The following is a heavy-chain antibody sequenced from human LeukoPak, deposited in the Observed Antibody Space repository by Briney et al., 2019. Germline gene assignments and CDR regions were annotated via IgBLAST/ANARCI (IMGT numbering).Heavy chain of an antibody. Sequence: SETLSLTCTVSGGSISSYYWSWIRQPPGKGLEWIGYIYYSGSTNYNPSLKSRVTISVDTSKNQFSLKLSSVTAADTAVYYCARHAPLLPPCFDYWGQGTLVTVSS. J-gene: IGHJ4*02. D-gene: IGHD3-22*01. V-gene: IGHV4-59*08. CDR3: ARHAPLLPPCFDY. CDR1: GGSISSYY. CDR2: IYYSGST.